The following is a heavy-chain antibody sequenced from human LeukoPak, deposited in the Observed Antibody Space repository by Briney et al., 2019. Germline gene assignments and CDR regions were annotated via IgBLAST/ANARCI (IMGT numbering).Heavy chain of an antibody. CDR3: ARGFQHSSSSPIREDY. CDR2: ISSDVNYK. J-gene: IGHJ4*02. CDR1: GFSFSTHA. Sequence: PGRSLRLSCAASGFSFSTHAVHWVRQAPGKGLEWVAVISSDVNYKFYADAVQGRFAISRDNAKNSLYLQMNSLRAEDTAVYYCARGFQHSSSSPIREDYWGQGTLVTVSS. V-gene: IGHV3-30*09. D-gene: IGHD6-6*01.